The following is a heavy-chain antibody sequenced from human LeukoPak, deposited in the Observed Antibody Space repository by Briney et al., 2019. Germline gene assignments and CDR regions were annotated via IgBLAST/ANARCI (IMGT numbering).Heavy chain of an antibody. V-gene: IGHV4-4*07. CDR1: GGSISSYY. D-gene: IGHD3-10*01. Sequence: PSETLSLTCTVSGGSISSYYWSWIRQPAGKGLEWIGRIYTSGSTNYNPSLKSRVTISIDMSKNQFSLKVTSVTAADTAVYYCARDCTMVRGDSCGMDVWGQGTTVTV. J-gene: IGHJ6*02. CDR3: ARDCTMVRGDSCGMDV. CDR2: IYTSGST.